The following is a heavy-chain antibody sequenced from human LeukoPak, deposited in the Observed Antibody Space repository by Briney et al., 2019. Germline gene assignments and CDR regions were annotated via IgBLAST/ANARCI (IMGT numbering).Heavy chain of an antibody. CDR1: GGSLSSYY. Sequence: SETLSLTRTVSGGSLSSYYWSWIRQPPGKGLEGIGYIYYSGSTNYNPSLKSRVTISVDTSKNQFSLKLSSVTAADTAVYYCARPRRYDSSGYYPPMLFDIWGQGTMVTVSS. CDR2: IYYSGST. CDR3: ARPRRYDSSGYYPPMLFDI. J-gene: IGHJ3*02. D-gene: IGHD3-22*01. V-gene: IGHV4-59*08.